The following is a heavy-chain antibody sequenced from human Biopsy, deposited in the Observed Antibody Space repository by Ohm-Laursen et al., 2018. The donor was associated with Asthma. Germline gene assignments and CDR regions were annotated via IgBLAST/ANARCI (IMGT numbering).Heavy chain of an antibody. J-gene: IGHJ4*02. D-gene: IGHD3-22*01. V-gene: IGHV4-31*03. Sequence: SQTLSLTCTVSGDSITSGGCCWNWIRQHPGKGLERIGYIHHSGTSYFNPSLKSRVSFSRDTSKSQFSLRLSSVTAADTAMYYCARIPRRSGSYFVDYWGQGTLVTVSS. CDR2: IHHSGTS. CDR1: GDSITSGGCC. CDR3: ARIPRRSGSYFVDY.